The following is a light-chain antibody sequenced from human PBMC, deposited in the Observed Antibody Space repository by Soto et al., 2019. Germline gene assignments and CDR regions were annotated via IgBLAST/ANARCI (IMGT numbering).Light chain of an antibody. CDR1: QRVSSSY. V-gene: IGKV3-20*01. J-gene: IGKJ4*01. Sequence: EIVLTQSPGTLSLAPGERATLSCSASQRVSSSYLAWYQQKPGQAPRLLIYGASSRATGIPDRFSGSGSGTAFTLTISRLEPEDFAVYYCQQYATAPALTFGGGTKVAIK. CDR2: GAS. CDR3: QQYATAPALT.